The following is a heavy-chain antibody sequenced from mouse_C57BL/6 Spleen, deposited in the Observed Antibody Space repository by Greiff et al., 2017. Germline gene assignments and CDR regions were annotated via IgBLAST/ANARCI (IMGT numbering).Heavy chain of an antibody. J-gene: IGHJ2*01. D-gene: IGHD1-1*01. CDR1: GYAFSSYW. CDR3: ARADGSREGVYYFDY. Sequence: QVQLQQSGAELVKPGASVKISCKASGYAFSSYWMNWVKQRPGKGLEWIGQIYPGDGDTNYNGKFKGKATLTADKSSSTAYMQLSSLTSEDSAVYFCARADGSREGVYYFDYWGQGTTLTVSS. CDR2: IYPGDGDT. V-gene: IGHV1-80*01.